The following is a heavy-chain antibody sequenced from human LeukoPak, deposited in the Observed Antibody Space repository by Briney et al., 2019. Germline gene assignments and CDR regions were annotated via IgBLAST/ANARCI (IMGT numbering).Heavy chain of an antibody. CDR3: ASSRGYSYGPYFDY. CDR1: GYTFTGYY. Sequence: SVKVSCKASGYTFTGYYMHWVRQAPGQGLEWMGGIIPIFGTANYAQKFQGRVTITADKSTSTAYMELSSLRSEDTAVYYCASSRGYSYGPYFDYWGQGTLVTVSS. V-gene: IGHV1-69*06. D-gene: IGHD5-18*01. CDR2: IIPIFGTA. J-gene: IGHJ4*02.